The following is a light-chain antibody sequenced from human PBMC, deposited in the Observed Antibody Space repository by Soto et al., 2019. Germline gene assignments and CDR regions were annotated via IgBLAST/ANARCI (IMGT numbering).Light chain of an antibody. J-gene: IGLJ1*01. CDR1: SSNIGAGYD. CDR2: GNS. CDR3: QSYGSSPSANFV. Sequence: QSVLTQPPSVSGAPGQRVTISCTGSSSNIGAGYDVHWYQQLPGTAPKLLIYGNSNRPSGVPDRFSGSKSGTSASLAITGLRAEDEADYYCQSYGSSPSANFVFGTGTKVT. V-gene: IGLV1-40*01.